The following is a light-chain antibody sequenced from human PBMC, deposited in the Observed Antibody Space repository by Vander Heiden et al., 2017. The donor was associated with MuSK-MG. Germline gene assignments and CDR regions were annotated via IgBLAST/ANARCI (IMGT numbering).Light chain of an antibody. CDR2: WAS. Sequence: DIVMMQSTYSLAASLGERATINCKSSQSLLSNNKNFLAWYQQKAGQPPKLLFYWASTRESGVPDRFGGSGSGAAFTLTMSSLQAEDVAVYYCQQYDNDPQTFGQGTKLEIK. V-gene: IGKV4-1*01. CDR3: QQYDNDPQT. CDR1: QSLLSNNKNF. J-gene: IGKJ1*01.